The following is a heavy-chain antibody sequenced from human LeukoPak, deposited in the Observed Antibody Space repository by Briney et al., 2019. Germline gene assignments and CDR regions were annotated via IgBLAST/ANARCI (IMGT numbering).Heavy chain of an antibody. V-gene: IGHV4-59*01. D-gene: IGHD5-18*01. J-gene: IGHJ4*02. CDR1: GGSISSYY. CDR2: IYYSGST. Sequence: SETLSLTCTVSGGSISSYYWRWIRQPPGKGLEWIGYIYYSGSTNYNPSLKSRVTISVDTSKNQFSLKLSSVTAADTAVYYCARSTSSIYSYGYYFDYWGQGTLVTVSS. CDR3: ARSTSSIYSYGYYFDY.